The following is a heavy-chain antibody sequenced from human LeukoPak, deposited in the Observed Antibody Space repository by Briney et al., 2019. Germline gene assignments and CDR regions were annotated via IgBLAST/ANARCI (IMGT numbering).Heavy chain of an antibody. D-gene: IGHD5-12*01. V-gene: IGHV3-43D*03. Sequence: GGSLRLSCAASGFTFDDYAMHWVRQAPGKGLEWVSLISWDGGSTYYADSVKGRFTISRDNAKNTLYLQMNSLRAEDTAVYYCARDRGYDNAFDIWGQGTMVTVSS. J-gene: IGHJ3*02. CDR3: ARDRGYDNAFDI. CDR2: ISWDGGST. CDR1: GFTFDDYA.